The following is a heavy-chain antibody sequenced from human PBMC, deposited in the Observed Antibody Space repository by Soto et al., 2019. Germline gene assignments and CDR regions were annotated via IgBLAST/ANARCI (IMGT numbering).Heavy chain of an antibody. V-gene: IGHV1-8*01. Sequence: QVQLVQSGAEVKKPGASVKVSCEASGYPFTAFDINWVRQAAGQGLEWMGWMNPSSGDSAFAQRFQDRITMTRTTAISTAYMELSRLTSDDTAVYYWLRQPGGVATPGDDYWGQGTLVTVSS. J-gene: IGHJ4*02. CDR2: MNPSSGDS. D-gene: IGHD2-15*01. CDR3: LRQPGGVATPGDDY. CDR1: GYPFTAFD.